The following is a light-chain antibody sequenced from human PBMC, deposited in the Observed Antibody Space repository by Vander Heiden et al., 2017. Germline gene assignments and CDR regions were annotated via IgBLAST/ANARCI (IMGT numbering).Light chain of an antibody. CDR3: QQYGSSPKYT. Sequence: EIVLTQLPGTLSLSPGERATLSCRASQSVSSNYLSWYQQKPGQAPRLVIYGTSTRATGIPDRFSGSGSETDFTLTISRLEPEDFAVDYCQQYGSSPKYTFGQGTKLEIK. CDR1: QSVSSNY. V-gene: IGKV3-20*01. J-gene: IGKJ2*01. CDR2: GTS.